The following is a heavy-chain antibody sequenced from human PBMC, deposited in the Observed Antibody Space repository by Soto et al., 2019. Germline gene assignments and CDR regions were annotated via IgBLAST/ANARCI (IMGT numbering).Heavy chain of an antibody. D-gene: IGHD2-15*01. CDR1: GGSISSGDYY. CDR3: ARVPRGPGTYCSGGSCYSERPRTNSFDP. V-gene: IGHV4-30-4*01. Sequence: SETLSLTCTVSGGSISSGDYYWSWIRQPPGKGLEWIGYIYYSGSTYYNPSLKSRVTISVDTSKNQFSLKLSSVTAADTAVYYCARVPRGPGTYCSGGSCYSERPRTNSFDPWGQGTLVTVSS. J-gene: IGHJ5*02. CDR2: IYYSGST.